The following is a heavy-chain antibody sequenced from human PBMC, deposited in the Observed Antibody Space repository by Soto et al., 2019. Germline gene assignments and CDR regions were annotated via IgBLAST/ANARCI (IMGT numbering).Heavy chain of an antibody. D-gene: IGHD6-13*01. Sequence: EVQLVESGGGLVKPGGSLRLSCAASGFTFSNYNMNWVRQTPGKGLEWVSSISTSSSYIYYSDSVKGRFTISRDNAKNSLYLQMNSLIAEDTAVYYCARNSMSQQLVHWFDPWGQGTLVTVSS. V-gene: IGHV3-21*01. CDR1: GFTFSNYN. J-gene: IGHJ5*02. CDR3: ARNSMSQQLVHWFDP. CDR2: ISTSSSYI.